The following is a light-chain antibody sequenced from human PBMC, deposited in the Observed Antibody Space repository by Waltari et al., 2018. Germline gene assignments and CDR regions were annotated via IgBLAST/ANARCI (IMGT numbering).Light chain of an antibody. Sequence: DIVMTQSPDSLAVSLGERATINCKSSQRVLNSSNNKNYLAWYQQKAGQPPKLRIYWSSIRESGVPDRFSGSGSGTDFTLTITSLQAEDVAVYYCQQYYSAPLTFGGGTKVEIK. CDR1: QRVLNSSNNKNY. V-gene: IGKV4-1*01. CDR2: WSS. CDR3: QQYYSAPLT. J-gene: IGKJ4*01.